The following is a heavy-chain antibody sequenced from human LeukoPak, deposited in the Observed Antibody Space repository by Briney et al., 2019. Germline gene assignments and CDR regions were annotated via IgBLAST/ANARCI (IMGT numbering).Heavy chain of an antibody. Sequence: ASVKVSCKASGYTFTSYYMQWVRQAPGQGLEWMGIINPSGGSTSYVEKFQGRVTMTRDTSASTVFMELSSLRSEDTAVYYCARGYYYDSSGRGAFFDYRGQGTLVTVSS. D-gene: IGHD3-22*01. CDR3: ARGYYYDSSGRGAFFDY. V-gene: IGHV1-46*01. CDR2: INPSGGST. CDR1: GYTFTSYY. J-gene: IGHJ4*02.